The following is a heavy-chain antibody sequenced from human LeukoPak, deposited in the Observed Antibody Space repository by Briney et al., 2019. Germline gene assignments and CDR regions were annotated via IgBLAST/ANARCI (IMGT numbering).Heavy chain of an antibody. CDR1: GGSISSYY. CDR2: IYYSGYT. V-gene: IGHV4-59*12. D-gene: IGHD1-26*01. Sequence: SETLSLTCTVSGGSISSYYWSWIRQPPGKGLEWIGYIYYSGYTNYNPSLKSRVTISVDTSKNQFSLKLSSVTAADTAVYYCARVVGATSHLVWGQGTMVTVSS. J-gene: IGHJ3*01. CDR3: ARVVGATSHLV.